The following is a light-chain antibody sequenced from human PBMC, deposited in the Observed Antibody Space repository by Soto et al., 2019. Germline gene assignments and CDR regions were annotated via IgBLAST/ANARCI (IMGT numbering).Light chain of an antibody. CDR3: HQRQSWPRT. Sequence: EIVLTQSPATLSSFPGDRVTLSCSSSQYIDTILAFYQHRPCQAPRLLIYQTSIRAAGIPARFSASGTGTDFTLTISDVQPEDFAVYYCHQRQSWPRTFGQGTKVDIK. CDR1: QYIDTI. V-gene: IGKV3-11*01. J-gene: IGKJ1*01. CDR2: QTS.